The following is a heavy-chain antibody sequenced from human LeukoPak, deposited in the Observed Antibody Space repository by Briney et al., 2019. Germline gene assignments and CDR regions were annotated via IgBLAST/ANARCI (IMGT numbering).Heavy chain of an antibody. CDR1: GYTFTSYD. D-gene: IGHD3-3*01. CDR2: MNPNSGNT. V-gene: IGHV1-8*03. J-gene: IGHJ3*02. CDR3: ARWISFPGTWSGYDAFDI. Sequence: GASVKVSCKASGYTFTSYDINWVRQATGQGLEWMGWMNPNSGNTGYAQKFQGRVTITRNTSISTAYMELSSLRSEDTAVYYCARWISFPGTWSGYDAFDIWGQGTMVTVSS.